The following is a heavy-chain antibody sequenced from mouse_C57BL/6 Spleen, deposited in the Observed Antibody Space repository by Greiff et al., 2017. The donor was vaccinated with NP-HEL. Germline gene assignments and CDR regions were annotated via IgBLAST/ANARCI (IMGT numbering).Heavy chain of an antibody. Sequence: QVQLQQPGAELVKPGASVKLSCKASGYTFTSYWMHWVKQRPGRGLEWIGRIDPNSGGTKYTEKYQSKATLTGDKPSSTAYMQRSSRTSEDSAVYYCARSRDYGSSHFDYWGQGTTLTVSS. J-gene: IGHJ2*01. V-gene: IGHV1-72*01. D-gene: IGHD1-1*01. CDR1: GYTFTSYW. CDR3: ARSRDYGSSHFDY. CDR2: IDPNSGGT.